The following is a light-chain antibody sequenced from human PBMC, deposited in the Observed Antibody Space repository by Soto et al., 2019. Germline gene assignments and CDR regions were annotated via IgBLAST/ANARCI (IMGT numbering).Light chain of an antibody. J-gene: IGKJ1*01. V-gene: IGKV3-20*01. CDR3: QHYGRSPPSWT. Sequence: EIVLTQSPGTLSLSAGERATLPCRASQTVSSNYLAWYQQKPGQPPRLLISDASSRATGIPDRFIGSGSGTDFTLTISSLEPEDFAVYYCQHYGRSPPSWTFGQGTKVEIK. CDR1: QTVSSNY. CDR2: DAS.